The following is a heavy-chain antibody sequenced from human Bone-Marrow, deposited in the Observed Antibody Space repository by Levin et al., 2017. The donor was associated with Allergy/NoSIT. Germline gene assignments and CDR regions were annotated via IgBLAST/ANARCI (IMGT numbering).Heavy chain of an antibody. D-gene: IGHD4-17*01. CDR3: ARKSTTVTTGEYGMDV. CDR2: STSRANSYTT. Sequence: GESLKISCAASGFTFSDHHMDWVRQAPGKGLEWVGRSTSRANSYTTQYPASVKGRFTISIDDSKNSLYPQMSSLRTDVTAVYYWARKSTTVTTGEYGMDVWGQGTTVTVSS. J-gene: IGHJ6*02. V-gene: IGHV3-72*01. CDR1: GFTFSDHH.